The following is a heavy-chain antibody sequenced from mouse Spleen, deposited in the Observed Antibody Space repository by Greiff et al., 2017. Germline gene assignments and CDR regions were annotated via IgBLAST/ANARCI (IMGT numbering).Heavy chain of an antibody. Sequence: QVQLKQPGAELVKPGASVKLSCKASGYTFTSYWMHWVKQRPGQGLEWIGMIHPNSGSTNYNEKFKSKATLTVDKSSSTAYMQLSSLTSEDSAFYYCARLNWDPAYWGQGTLVTVSA. CDR2: IHPNSGST. V-gene: IGHV1-64*01. CDR3: ARLNWDPAY. D-gene: IGHD4-1*01. CDR1: GYTFTSYW. J-gene: IGHJ3*01.